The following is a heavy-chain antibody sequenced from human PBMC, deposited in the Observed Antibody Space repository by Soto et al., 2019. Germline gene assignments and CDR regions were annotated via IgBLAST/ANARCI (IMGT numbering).Heavy chain of an antibody. CDR1: GGSISSGGYY. CDR2: IYYSGST. D-gene: IGHD6-13*01. Sequence: PSETLSLTRTVSGGSISSGGYYWSWIRQHPGKGLEWIGYIYYSGSTYYNPSLKSRVTISVDTSKNQFSLKLSSVTAADTAVYYCARDSIAAAGTYFDYWGQGTLVTVSS. CDR3: ARDSIAAAGTYFDY. J-gene: IGHJ4*02. V-gene: IGHV4-31*03.